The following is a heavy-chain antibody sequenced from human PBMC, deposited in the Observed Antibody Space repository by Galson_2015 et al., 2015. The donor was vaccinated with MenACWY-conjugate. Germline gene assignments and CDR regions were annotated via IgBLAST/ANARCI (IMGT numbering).Heavy chain of an antibody. Sequence: SLRLSCAASGFTFSSYAMAWVRQAPGKGLEWKGLEWVSAISHRGDSTYYADAVKGRFTISRDNAKNSLYLQMNSLRTEDTAVYYCARDPQTTVVTSFFDYWGQGTLVTVSS. CDR1: GFTFSSYA. V-gene: IGHV3-23*01. D-gene: IGHD4-23*01. J-gene: IGHJ4*02. CDR3: ARDPQTTVVTSFFDY. CDR2: ISHRGDST.